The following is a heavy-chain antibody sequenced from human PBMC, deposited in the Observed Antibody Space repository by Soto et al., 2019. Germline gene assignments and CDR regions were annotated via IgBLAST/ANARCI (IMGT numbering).Heavy chain of an antibody. Sequence: GGSLRLSCTASGFTFGDYAMSWFRQAPGKGLEWVGFIRSKAYGGTTEYAASVKGRFTISRDDSKSIAYLQMNSLKTEDTAVYYCTRELSVVVVAATRDYWGQGTLVTVSS. J-gene: IGHJ4*02. CDR1: GFTFGDYA. V-gene: IGHV3-49*03. CDR2: IRSKAYGGTT. CDR3: TRELSVVVVAATRDY. D-gene: IGHD2-15*01.